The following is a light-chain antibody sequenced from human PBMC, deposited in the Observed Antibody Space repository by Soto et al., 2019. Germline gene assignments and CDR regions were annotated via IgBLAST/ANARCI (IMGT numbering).Light chain of an antibody. V-gene: IGLV2-14*01. J-gene: IGLJ1*01. Sequence: QSVLTQPGSVSGSPGQSMTISCTGTSSDVGSYTYVSWYQQHPGKAPNLMIYEVSDRPSGISSRFSGSKSGNTASLPISGLQTGDEADYYCSSYTSSSTLFGTGTKVTVL. CDR2: EVS. CDR3: SSYTSSSTL. CDR1: SSDVGSYTY.